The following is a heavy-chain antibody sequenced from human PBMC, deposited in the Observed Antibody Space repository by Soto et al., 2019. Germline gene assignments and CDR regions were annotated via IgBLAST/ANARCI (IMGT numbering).Heavy chain of an antibody. CDR1: NGSISSPNW. CDR2: IYRSGST. CDR3: ATRLGFCSGGSCYWGYWFDP. J-gene: IGHJ5*02. Sequence: SETLSLTCAVSNGSISSPNWWSWVRQPPGKGLEWIGEIYRSGSTNYNPSLKSRVTISLDKSKNQVSLKLNSVTAADTAVYYCATRLGFCSGGSCYWGYWFDPWGQGSLVTVSS. D-gene: IGHD2-15*01. V-gene: IGHV4-4*02.